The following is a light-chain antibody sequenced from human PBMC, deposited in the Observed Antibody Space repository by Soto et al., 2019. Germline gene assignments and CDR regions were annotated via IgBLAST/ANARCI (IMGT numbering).Light chain of an antibody. CDR2: WAS. Sequence: DIVMTQSPDSLAVSLGERATINCKSSQSVLYSANNKNYLAWYQQKPGQPPNLLIYWASTRESGVPDRFSGSGSGTDFTLTISSLQAEDVAVYYCQQYYSTPQTFGQGTRLEIK. CDR3: QQYYSTPQT. CDR1: QSVLYSANNKNY. V-gene: IGKV4-1*01. J-gene: IGKJ5*01.